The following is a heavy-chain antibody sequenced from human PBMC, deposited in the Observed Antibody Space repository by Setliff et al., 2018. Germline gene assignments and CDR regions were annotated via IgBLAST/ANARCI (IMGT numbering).Heavy chain of an antibody. CDR1: GGSINNYY. J-gene: IGHJ5*02. V-gene: IGHV4-59*12. CDR2: IFYSDTA. D-gene: IGHD2-2*01. CDR3: ARGGGGYHAAS. Sequence: SETLSLTCTVSGGSINNYYWSWIRQAPGKGLEWIGHIFYSDTAKYNPSLESRAAMSVDKSKNHFSLELTSVTAADTAVYYCARGGGGYHAASWGQGILVTVSS.